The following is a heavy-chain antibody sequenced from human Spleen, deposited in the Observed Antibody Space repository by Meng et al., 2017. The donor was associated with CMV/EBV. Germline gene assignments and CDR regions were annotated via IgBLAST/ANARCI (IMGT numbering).Heavy chain of an antibody. CDR1: GGSFSGYY. J-gene: IGHJ4*02. V-gene: IGHV4-34*01. CDR3: ARRDGRCLDY. CDR2: INHSGST. D-gene: IGHD5-24*01. Sequence: QWRLQQGGAGLLKPSETLSLTCAVYGGSFSGYYWSWIRQPPGKGLEWIGEINHSGSTNYNPSLKSRVTISVDTSKNQFSLKLSSVTAADTAVYYCARRDGRCLDYWGQGTLVTVSS.